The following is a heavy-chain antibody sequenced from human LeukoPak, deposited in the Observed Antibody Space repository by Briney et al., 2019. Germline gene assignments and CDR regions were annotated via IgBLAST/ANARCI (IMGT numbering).Heavy chain of an antibody. Sequence: ASVKVSCKASGYTFTGYYMHWVRQAPGQGLEWMGRINPNSGGTNYAQEFQGRVTMTRDTSISTAYMELSRLRSDDTAVYYCARAPLLSPSYFDYWGQGTLVTGSS. CDR3: ARAPLLSPSYFDY. J-gene: IGHJ4*02. D-gene: IGHD3-10*01. V-gene: IGHV1-2*06. CDR2: INPNSGGT. CDR1: GYTFTGYY.